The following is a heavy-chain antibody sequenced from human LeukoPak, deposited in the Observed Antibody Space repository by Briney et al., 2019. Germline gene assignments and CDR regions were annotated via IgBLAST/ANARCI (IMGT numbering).Heavy chain of an antibody. CDR3: ARSWIAAAFDY. CDR2: IYYSGST. J-gene: IGHJ4*02. CDR1: GGSISSSSYY. Sequence: SETLSLTCTVSGGSISSSSYYWGWIRQPPGKGLEWIGSIYYSGSTYYNPSLKRRVTISVDTSKNQFSLKLSSVTAADTAVYYCARSWIAAAFDYWGQGTLVTVSS. V-gene: IGHV4-39*01. D-gene: IGHD6-13*01.